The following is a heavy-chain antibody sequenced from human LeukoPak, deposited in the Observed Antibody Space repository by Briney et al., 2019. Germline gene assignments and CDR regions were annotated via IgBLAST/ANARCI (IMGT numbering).Heavy chain of an antibody. V-gene: IGHV1-8*01. CDR3: ARPRRAAAGTRNWFDP. Sequence: ASVKVSCKASGYTFTSYDINWVRQATGQGLEWMGWMNPNSGNTGYAQKFQGRVTMTRNTSISTASMELSSLRSEDTAVYYCARPRRAAAGTRNWFDPWGQGTLVTVSS. J-gene: IGHJ5*02. CDR1: GYTFTSYD. D-gene: IGHD6-13*01. CDR2: MNPNSGNT.